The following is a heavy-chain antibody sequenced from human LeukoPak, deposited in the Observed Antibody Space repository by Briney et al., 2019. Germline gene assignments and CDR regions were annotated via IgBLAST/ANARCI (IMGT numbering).Heavy chain of an antibody. V-gene: IGHV3-21*01. D-gene: IGHD2-8*02. J-gene: IGHJ4*02. CDR1: EFTFSSYS. CDR2: ISSSSNI. Sequence: GGSLRLSCAASEFTFSSYSMNWVRQAPGKGLEWVSSISSSSNIYYADSVKGRFAVSRDNAKNEMYLQMNSLRAEDTAIYYCMSGGGYWGQGILVTVSP. CDR3: MSGGGY.